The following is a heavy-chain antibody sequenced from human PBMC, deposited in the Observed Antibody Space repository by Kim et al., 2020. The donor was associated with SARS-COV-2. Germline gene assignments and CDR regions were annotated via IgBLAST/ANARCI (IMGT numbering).Heavy chain of an antibody. D-gene: IGHD3-10*01. V-gene: IGHV1-69*13. CDR2: IIPIFGTA. Sequence: SVKVSCKASGGTFSSYAISWMRQAPGQGLEWMGGIIPIFGTANYAQKFQGRVTITADESTSTAYMELSSLRSDTAVYYCAREPQSGDGVWFDPWGQGTLVTVSS. J-gene: IGHJ5*02. CDR3: AREPQSGDGVWFDP. CDR1: GGTFSSYA.